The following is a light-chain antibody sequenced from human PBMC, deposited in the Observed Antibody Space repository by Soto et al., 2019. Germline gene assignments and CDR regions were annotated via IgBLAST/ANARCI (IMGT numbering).Light chain of an antibody. CDR2: DAS. Sequence: DIVLTQSPGTLSLSPGERATLSCRASQSVTSSHLAWYQQRPGQAPRLVIYDASNRATGTPDRFSGSGSGTAFTLTISRLEAEDSAVYFWQQYGRSPFTFGQGTRLEIK. CDR1: QSVTSSH. V-gene: IGKV3-20*01. CDR3: QQYGRSPFT. J-gene: IGKJ5*01.